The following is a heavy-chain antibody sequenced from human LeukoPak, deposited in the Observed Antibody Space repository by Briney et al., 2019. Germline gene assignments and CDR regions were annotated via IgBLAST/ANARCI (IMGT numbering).Heavy chain of an antibody. CDR2: ISGSGGSA. Sequence: GGSLRLSCAASGFTFSSYAMSWVRQAPGKGLEWVSVISGSGGSAYYADSVKGRFTISRDNAKNSLYLQMNSLRAEDTAVYYCARSRFLEWLSDYWGQGTLVTVSS. J-gene: IGHJ4*02. D-gene: IGHD3-3*01. V-gene: IGHV3-23*01. CDR1: GFTFSSYA. CDR3: ARSRFLEWLSDY.